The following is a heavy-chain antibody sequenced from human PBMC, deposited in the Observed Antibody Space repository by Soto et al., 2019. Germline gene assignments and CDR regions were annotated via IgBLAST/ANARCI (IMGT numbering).Heavy chain of an antibody. J-gene: IGHJ4*02. CDR2: INRDGSFT. CDR3: VRDLVHCATGECSS. Sequence: EVQLVESGGGLVQPGGSLRLSCVASGFTFSSHWMTWVRQAPGEGLVWVSRINRDGSFTVYADSVKGRFTISRDNAKNTLYLQMNNLRDEDTALYYCVRDLVHCATGECSSWGQGTLVTVSS. V-gene: IGHV3-74*01. CDR1: GFTFSSHW. D-gene: IGHD2-8*01.